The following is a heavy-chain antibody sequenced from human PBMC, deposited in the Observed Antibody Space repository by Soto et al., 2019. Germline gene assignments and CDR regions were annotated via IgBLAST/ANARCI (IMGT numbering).Heavy chain of an antibody. Sequence: ASVKVSGKASGYTFTSYGISWVRQAPGQGLEWMGWISAYNGNTNYAQKLQGRVTMTTDTSTSTAYMELRSLRSDDTAVYYCAGIAAAGTCWFDPWGQGTLVTVSS. CDR1: GYTFTSYG. J-gene: IGHJ5*02. D-gene: IGHD6-13*01. CDR2: ISAYNGNT. CDR3: AGIAAAGTCWFDP. V-gene: IGHV1-18*04.